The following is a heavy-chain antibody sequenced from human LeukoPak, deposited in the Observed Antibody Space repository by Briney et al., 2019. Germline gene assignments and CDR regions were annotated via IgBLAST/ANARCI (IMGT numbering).Heavy chain of an antibody. D-gene: IGHD3-22*01. V-gene: IGHV3-74*01. CDR1: GFTFSSYW. J-gene: IGHJ3*02. Sequence: GGSLRLSCAASGFTFSSYWMHWVRQAPGKGLVWVSRINSDGSSTSHADSVKGRFTISRDNAKNTLYLQMNSLRAEDTAVYYCASNEVVVTASHDASDIWGQGTMVTVSS. CDR3: ASNEVVVTASHDASDI. CDR2: INSDGSST.